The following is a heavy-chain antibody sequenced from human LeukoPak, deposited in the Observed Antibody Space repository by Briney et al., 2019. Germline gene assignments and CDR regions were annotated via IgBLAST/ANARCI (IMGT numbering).Heavy chain of an antibody. D-gene: IGHD6-6*01. Sequence: ALVKVSCKASGYTFTSYDINWVRQATGQGLEWMGWMNPNSGNTGYAQKFQGRVTITRSTSISTAYMELSSLRSEDTAVYYCARGGRVSAARLTNWFDPWGQGTLVTVSS. V-gene: IGHV1-8*03. J-gene: IGHJ5*02. CDR3: ARGGRVSAARLTNWFDP. CDR2: MNPNSGNT. CDR1: GYTFTSYD.